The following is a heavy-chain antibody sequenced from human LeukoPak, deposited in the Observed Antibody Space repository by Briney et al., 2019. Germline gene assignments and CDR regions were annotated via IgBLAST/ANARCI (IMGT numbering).Heavy chain of an antibody. CDR2: ISGRAGST. CDR3: ARGYDSSGYYYGY. J-gene: IGHJ4*02. V-gene: IGHV3-23*01. CDR1: GFTFSSYD. D-gene: IGHD3-22*01. Sequence: GGSLRLSCAASGFTFSSYDMSWVRQAPGKGLEWVSAISGRAGSTYYADSVKGRFTISRDNSKNTLYLQMNSLRAEDTAVYYCARGYDSSGYYYGYWGQGTLVTVSS.